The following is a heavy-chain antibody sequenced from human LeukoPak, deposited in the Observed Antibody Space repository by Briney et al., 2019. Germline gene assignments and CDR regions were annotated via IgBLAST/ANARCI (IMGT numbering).Heavy chain of an antibody. Sequence: GGSLRLSCAASGFTFSSYAMHWVRQAPGKGLEWVAVISYDGSNKYYADSVKGRFTISRDNSKNTLYLQMNSLRAEDTAVYYCARDSDSVARGYFDYWGQGTLVTVSS. CDR1: GFTFSSYA. V-gene: IGHV3-30-3*01. D-gene: IGHD2-2*01. CDR3: ARDSDSVARGYFDY. CDR2: ISYDGSNK. J-gene: IGHJ4*02.